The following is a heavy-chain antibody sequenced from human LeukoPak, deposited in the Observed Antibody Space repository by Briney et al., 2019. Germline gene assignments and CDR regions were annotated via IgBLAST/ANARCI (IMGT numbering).Heavy chain of an antibody. CDR2: MNPNSGNT. CDR3: GGGRVTMVRGAREYYFDY. D-gene: IGHD3-10*01. CDR1: GYTFTSYD. V-gene: IGHV1-8*01. Sequence: GASVKVSCKASGYTFTSYDINWVRQATGQGLEWMGWMNPNSGNTGYAQKFQGRVTMTRNTSISTAYMELSSLRSEDTAVYYCGGGRVTMVRGAREYYFDYWGQGTLVTVSS. J-gene: IGHJ4*02.